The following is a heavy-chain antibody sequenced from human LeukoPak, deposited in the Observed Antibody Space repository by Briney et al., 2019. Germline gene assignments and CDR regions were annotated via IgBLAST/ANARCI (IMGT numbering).Heavy chain of an antibody. D-gene: IGHD6-13*01. J-gene: IGHJ4*02. CDR3: ASGPIAAAGTGRFDY. V-gene: IGHV4-39*07. CDR2: IYYSGST. CDR1: GGSISSSSYY. Sequence: SETLSLTCTVSGGSISSSSYYWGWIRQPPGKGLEWIGSIYYSGSTYYNPSLKSRVTISVDTSKNQFSLKLSSVTAADTAVYYCASGPIAAAGTGRFDYWGQGTLVTVSS.